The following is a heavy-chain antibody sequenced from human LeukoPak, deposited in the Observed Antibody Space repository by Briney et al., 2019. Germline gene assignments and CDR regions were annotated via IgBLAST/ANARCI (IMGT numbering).Heavy chain of an antibody. CDR1: GFIPSNYG. V-gene: IGHV3-48*01. D-gene: IGHD6-13*01. J-gene: IGHJ4*02. CDR2: ISSSSSTI. Sequence: GGSLRLSCAASGFIPSNYGMNWVRQAPGEGLEWVSYISSSSSTIYYADSVKGRFTISRDNAKNSLYLQMNSLRAEDTAVYYCARARIAAAEDPRNDYWGQGTLVTVSS. CDR3: ARARIAAAEDPRNDY.